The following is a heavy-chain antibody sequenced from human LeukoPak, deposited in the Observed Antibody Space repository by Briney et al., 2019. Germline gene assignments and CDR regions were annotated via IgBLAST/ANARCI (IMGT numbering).Heavy chain of an antibody. D-gene: IGHD3-10*01. Sequence: ASVKVSCKASGYTFTSSGISWVRQAPGQGLEWMGWISAYNGNTDYAQKLQGRVTMTTDTSTSTAYMELRRLRSDDTAVYYCARDRWFGSPANWFDPWGQGTLVTVSS. CDR1: GYTFTSSG. CDR2: ISAYNGNT. J-gene: IGHJ5*02. V-gene: IGHV1-18*01. CDR3: ARDRWFGSPANWFDP.